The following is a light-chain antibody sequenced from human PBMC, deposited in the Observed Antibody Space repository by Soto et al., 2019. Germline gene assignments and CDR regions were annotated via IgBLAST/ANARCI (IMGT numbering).Light chain of an antibody. Sequence: EIVMTQSPATLSVSPGERATLSCRASQSVSSNLAWYQQKPGQAPRLLIYDASTRATGIPARFSGSGSGTGFTLTISSLQSADFAVYYCQQYHNWPPLTFGGGTKVDIK. CDR1: QSVSSN. CDR2: DAS. V-gene: IGKV3-15*01. CDR3: QQYHNWPPLT. J-gene: IGKJ4*01.